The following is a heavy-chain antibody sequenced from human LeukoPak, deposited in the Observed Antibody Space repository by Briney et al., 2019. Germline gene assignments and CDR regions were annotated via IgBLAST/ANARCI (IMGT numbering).Heavy chain of an antibody. CDR1: GFSFTAYA. CDR2: IHEDGSVT. V-gene: IGHV3-7*01. Sequence: PGGSLRLSCAASGFSFTAYAMSWFRQTPGKGLEWVANIHEDGSVTNYVDSVKGRFTISRDNARNSVHLQLNSLRAEDTALYYCARGRGWVDHWGQGTLVTVSS. D-gene: IGHD6-19*01. J-gene: IGHJ4*02. CDR3: ARGRGWVDH.